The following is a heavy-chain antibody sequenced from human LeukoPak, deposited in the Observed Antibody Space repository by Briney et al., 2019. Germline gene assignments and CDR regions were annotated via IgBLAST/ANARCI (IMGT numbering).Heavy chain of an antibody. CDR3: AREYYDILTGYYCFDY. Sequence: GSSVKVSCKASGYTFTGYYMHWVRQAPGQGLEWTGRINPNSGGTNYAQKFQGRVTMTRDTSISTAYMELSRLRSDDTAVYYCAREYYDILTGYYCFDYWGQGTLVTVSS. CDR1: GYTFTGYY. CDR2: INPNSGGT. V-gene: IGHV1-2*06. D-gene: IGHD3-9*01. J-gene: IGHJ4*02.